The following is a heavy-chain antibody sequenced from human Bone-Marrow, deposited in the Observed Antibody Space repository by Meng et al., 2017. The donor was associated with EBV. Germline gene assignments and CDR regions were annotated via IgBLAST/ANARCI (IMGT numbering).Heavy chain of an antibody. V-gene: IGHV4-4*02. CDR2: IYHSGST. CDR3: ARDYYGYHYFNS. D-gene: IGHD3-10*01. Sequence: QVQLQESGRGLVKPSGTLSLTFAVSGVSIGSGHWWSWVRQPPEKGLEWIGNIYHSGSTSYNPSLKSRVTISVDKSKNQFSLTVSSVTAADTAVYFCARDYYGYHYFNSWGRGTLVTVSS. J-gene: IGHJ4*02. CDR1: GVSIGSGHW.